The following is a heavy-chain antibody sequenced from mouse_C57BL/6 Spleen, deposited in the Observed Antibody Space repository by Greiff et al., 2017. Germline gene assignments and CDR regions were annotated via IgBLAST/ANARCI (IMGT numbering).Heavy chain of an antibody. CDR1: GFTFSSYA. D-gene: IGHD1-1*01. V-gene: IGHV5-9-1*02. J-gene: IGHJ4*01. Sequence: EVQLQESGEGLVKPGGSLKLSCAASGFTFSSYAMSWVRQTPEKRLEWVAYISSGGDYIYYADTVKGRFTISRDNARNTLYLQMSSLKSEDTAMYYCTRETTVVATGDYAMDYWGQGTSVTVSS. CDR3: TRETTVVATGDYAMDY. CDR2: ISSGGDYI.